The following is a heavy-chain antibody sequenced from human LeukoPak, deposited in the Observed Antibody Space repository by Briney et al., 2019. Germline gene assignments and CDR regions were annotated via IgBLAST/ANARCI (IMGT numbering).Heavy chain of an antibody. CDR3: AREFKQSNWNDGHWFDP. Sequence: SVKVSCKASGGSFRACSITWVRQAPGQGLEWMGRISPMFDIANYAQKFQGRVTITADTSTTTSYTELSSLRSEDTATYYCAREFKQSNWNDGHWFDPWGQGTLVTVSS. CDR1: GGSFRACS. J-gene: IGHJ5*02. D-gene: IGHD1-20*01. CDR2: ISPMFDIA. V-gene: IGHV1-69*04.